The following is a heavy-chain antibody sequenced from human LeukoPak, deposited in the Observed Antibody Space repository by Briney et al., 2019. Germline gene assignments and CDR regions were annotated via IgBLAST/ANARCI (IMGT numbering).Heavy chain of an antibody. CDR1: GGSISSSSYY. J-gene: IGHJ6*02. CDR2: INHSGST. CDR3: ARLRRMGIYYYYYYGMDV. V-gene: IGHV4-39*07. D-gene: IGHD1-26*01. Sequence: SETLSLTCTVSGGSISSSSYYWGWIRQPPGKGLEWIGEINHSGSTNYNPSLKSRVTISVDTSKNQFSLKLSSVTAADTAVYYCARLRRMGIYYYYYYGMDVWGQGTTVTVSS.